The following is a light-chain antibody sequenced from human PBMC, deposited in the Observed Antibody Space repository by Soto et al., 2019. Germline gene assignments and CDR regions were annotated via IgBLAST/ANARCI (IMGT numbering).Light chain of an antibody. CDR3: SSHSSSNTLVV. CDR2: EVA. J-gene: IGLJ3*02. CDR1: TSDIGTYNY. V-gene: IGLV2-14*01. Sequence: QSVLTQPASVSGSPGQSITISCSGATSDIGTYNYVSWYQHHPGKVPKVIIYEVASRPSGVSNRFSGSKSGNTASLTIAGLRAEDEGDYYCSSHSSSNTLVVFGGGTKLTVL.